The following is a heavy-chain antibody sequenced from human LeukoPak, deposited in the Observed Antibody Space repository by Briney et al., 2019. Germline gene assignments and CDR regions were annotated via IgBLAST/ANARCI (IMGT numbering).Heavy chain of an antibody. CDR1: GYRFIDYY. Sequence: ASVKVSCKASGYRFIDYYMYWIRQAPGQGLELMGWINPDTGVTNYVQKFQGRVTMTRDTSITTAFLDLTRLTSDDTAVYYCTRLDRSHWFDPWGQGTLVTISS. D-gene: IGHD1-1*01. CDR3: TRLDRSHWFDP. V-gene: IGHV1-2*02. J-gene: IGHJ5*02. CDR2: INPDTGVT.